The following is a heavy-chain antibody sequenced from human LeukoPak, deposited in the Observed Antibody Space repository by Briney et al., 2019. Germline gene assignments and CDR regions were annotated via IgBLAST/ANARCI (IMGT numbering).Heavy chain of an antibody. V-gene: IGHV3-48*04. CDR1: GFTFSNYN. J-gene: IGHJ6*02. CDR3: ASYYYDGSGYYYGMDV. D-gene: IGHD3-22*01. Sequence: GGSLRLSCAASGFTFSNYNLNWVRQAPGKGLEWVSYISDGSSTIYYADSVKGRFTISRDNAKNSLYLQMNSLRAEDTAVYYCASYYYDGSGYYYGMDVWGQGTTVTVSS. CDR2: ISDGSSTI.